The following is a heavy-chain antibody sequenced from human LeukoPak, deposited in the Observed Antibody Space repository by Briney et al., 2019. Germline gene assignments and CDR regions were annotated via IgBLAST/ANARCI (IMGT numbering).Heavy chain of an antibody. V-gene: IGHV3-23*01. J-gene: IGHJ4*02. CDR2: ISGSGGST. D-gene: IGHD5-12*01. CDR3: AKYGMVANGYFDY. Sequence: GESLRLSCAASEFIFSTYGMSWVRQAPGQGLEWVSAISGSGGSTYYIDSVKGRFTISRDNSKNTLYLQMNSLRAEDTAVYYCAKYGMVANGYFDYWGQGTLVTVSS. CDR1: EFIFSTYG.